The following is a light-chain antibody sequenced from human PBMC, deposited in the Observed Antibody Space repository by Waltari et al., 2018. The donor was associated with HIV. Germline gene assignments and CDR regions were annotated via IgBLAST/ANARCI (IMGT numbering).Light chain of an antibody. CDR3: CSYAGSESSEV. J-gene: IGLJ2*01. V-gene: IGLV2-23*01. Sequence: QSALTQPASVSGSPGQSITISCTGTSSNIGANNYVSWYQQHPGKAPKLIIYDGTKRPSGVSNRFSGSKSGNTASLTISGLQAEDEADYHCCSYAGSESSEVFGGGTKLTVL. CDR2: DGT. CDR1: SSNIGANNY.